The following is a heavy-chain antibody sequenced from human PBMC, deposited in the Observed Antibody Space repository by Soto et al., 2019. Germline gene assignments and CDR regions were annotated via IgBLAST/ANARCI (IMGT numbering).Heavy chain of an antibody. CDR1: GFTFSSYS. J-gene: IGHJ5*02. Sequence: GGSLRLSCAASGFTFSSYSMNWVRQAPGKGLEWVSYISSSSRTIYYADSVKGRFTISRDNAKNSLYLQMNSLRAEDTAVYYCARDRFDYYDSSGYWRFDPWGXGTLVTVSS. V-gene: IGHV3-48*01. CDR3: ARDRFDYYDSSGYWRFDP. CDR2: ISSSSRTI. D-gene: IGHD3-22*01.